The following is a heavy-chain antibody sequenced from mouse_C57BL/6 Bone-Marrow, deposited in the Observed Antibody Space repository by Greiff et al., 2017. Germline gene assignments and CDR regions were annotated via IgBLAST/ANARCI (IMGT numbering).Heavy chain of an antibody. D-gene: IGHD2-5*01. CDR3: ARTADYSNYDAMDY. V-gene: IGHV1-69*01. CDR2: IDPSDSYT. CDR1: GYTFTSYW. J-gene: IGHJ4*01. Sequence: QVQLKQPGAELVMPGASVKLSCKASGYTFTSYWMHWVKQRPGQGLEWIGEIDPSDSYTNYNQKFKGKSTLTVDKSSSTAYMQLSSLTSEDSAVYYCARTADYSNYDAMDYWGQGTSVTVSS.